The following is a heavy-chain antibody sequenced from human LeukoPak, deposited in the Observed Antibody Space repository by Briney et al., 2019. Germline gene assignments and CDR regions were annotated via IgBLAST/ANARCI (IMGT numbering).Heavy chain of an antibody. D-gene: IGHD1-26*01. V-gene: IGHV3-48*04. CDR2: ISTASSTI. Sequence: GGSLRLSCAASGFSFSTYSMNWVRQAPGKGLEWVSYISTASSTIYYADSVKGRFTISRDNAKNSLYLQMNSLIAEDTAVYYCAREVGPIDFWGQGTLVTVSS. CDR3: AREVGPIDF. CDR1: GFSFSTYS. J-gene: IGHJ4*02.